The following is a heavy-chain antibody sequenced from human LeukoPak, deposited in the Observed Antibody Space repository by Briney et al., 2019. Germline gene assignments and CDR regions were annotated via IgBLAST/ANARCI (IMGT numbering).Heavy chain of an antibody. Sequence: ASVKVSCKASGYTFTSYYMHWARQAPGQGLEWMGIINPSGGSTSYAQKFQGRVTMTRDTSTSTVYMELSSLRSEDTAVYYCARDTPHCSGGSCYSGYYFDYWGQGTLVTVSS. CDR2: INPSGGST. V-gene: IGHV1-46*01. D-gene: IGHD2-15*01. J-gene: IGHJ4*02. CDR1: GYTFTSYY. CDR3: ARDTPHCSGGSCYSGYYFDY.